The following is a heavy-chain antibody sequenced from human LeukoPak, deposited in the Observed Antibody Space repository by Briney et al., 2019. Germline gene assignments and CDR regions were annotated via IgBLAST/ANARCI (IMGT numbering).Heavy chain of an antibody. J-gene: IGHJ3*02. V-gene: IGHV4-34*01. CDR2: INHSGST. CDR1: GGSLRGYY. D-gene: IGHD3-22*01. Sequence: SETLSLTCAVYGGSLRGYYSSWIPQPPQKRVWWGGEINHSGSTNYKPPLKSRVTISVDTSKNQFSLKLSSVTAADTAVYYCARDYDSSGYYGNDAFDIWGQGTMVTVSS. CDR3: ARDYDSSGYYGNDAFDI.